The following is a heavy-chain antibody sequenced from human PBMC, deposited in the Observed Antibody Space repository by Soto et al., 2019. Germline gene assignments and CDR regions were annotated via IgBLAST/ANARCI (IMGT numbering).Heavy chain of an antibody. V-gene: IGHV4-39*01. CDR1: GGSFSSYY. CDR3: ARRKEGWFDP. J-gene: IGHJ5*02. Sequence: SVTLSLTCAVYGGSFSSYYWVLIRQPPGKGLEWIGSIYYSGSTYYNPSLKSRVTISVDTSKNQFSLKLSSVTAADTAVYYCARRKEGWFDPWGQGTLVTVSS. CDR2: IYYSGST.